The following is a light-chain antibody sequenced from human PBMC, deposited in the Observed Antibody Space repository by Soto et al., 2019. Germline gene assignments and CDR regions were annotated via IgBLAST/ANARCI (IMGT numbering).Light chain of an antibody. CDR2: GAS. Sequence: EILFTQSPGPLSLSPGERATPSCRASQSVSNNYLAWYQQKPGQAPRLLIYGASNRATGIPDRFSGSGSGTDFTLTISRLEPEDFAVYYCQQYGSSGTFGQGTKVDI. J-gene: IGKJ1*01. CDR3: QQYGSSGT. V-gene: IGKV3-20*01. CDR1: QSVSNNY.